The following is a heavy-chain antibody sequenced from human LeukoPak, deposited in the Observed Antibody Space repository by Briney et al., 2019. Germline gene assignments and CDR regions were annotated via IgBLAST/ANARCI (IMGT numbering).Heavy chain of an antibody. CDR1: GFTFSSYA. J-gene: IGHJ6*04. V-gene: IGHV3-23*01. CDR2: ISGSGGST. CDR3: AKDPLYYYGSGSYH. D-gene: IGHD3-10*01. Sequence: GGSLRLSCAASGFTFSSYAMSWVRQAPGKGLEWVSAISGSGGSTYYADSVMGRFTISRDNSKNTLYLQMNSLRAEDTAVYYCAKDPLYYYGSGSYHWGKGTTVTVSS.